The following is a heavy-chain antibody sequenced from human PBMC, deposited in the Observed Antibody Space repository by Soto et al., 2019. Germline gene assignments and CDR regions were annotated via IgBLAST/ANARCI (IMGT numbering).Heavy chain of an antibody. CDR3: VRETYSAIYFDS. Sequence: GGSLRLSCAASGFTFSSYAMHWVRQAPGKGLEWVAVISYDGSNKYYADSVKGRFTISRDNSENTLYLQINSLRGDDTAVYCCVRETYSAIYFDSWGQGTPVTSPQ. J-gene: IGHJ4*02. V-gene: IGHV3-30-3*01. CDR2: ISYDGSNK. CDR1: GFTFSSYA. D-gene: IGHD5-18*01.